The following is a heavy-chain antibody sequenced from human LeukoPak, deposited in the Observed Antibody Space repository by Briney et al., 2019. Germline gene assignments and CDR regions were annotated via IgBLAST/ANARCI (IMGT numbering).Heavy chain of an antibody. J-gene: IGHJ4*02. CDR1: GGSISSSSYY. CDR2: IYYSGST. D-gene: IGHD2-2*01. Sequence: PETPSPTRTVPGGSISSSSYYWGSIRHPPRNGLEWRGKIYYSGSTYYNPSLKNRVTISVDTSKNQFSLKLASVTAADTAVYYCARLPAYCSTTSCSFDSWGEGTLVAVSS. CDR3: ARLPAYCSTTSCSFDS. V-gene: IGHV4-39*05.